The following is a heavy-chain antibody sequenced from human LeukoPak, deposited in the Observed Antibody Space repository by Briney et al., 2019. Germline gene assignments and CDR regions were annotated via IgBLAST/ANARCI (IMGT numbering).Heavy chain of an antibody. CDR2: INDGGTI. D-gene: IGHD1-7*01. CDR3: ARRWNYVRNYYIDV. CDR1: GGSFSHYY. Sequence: SETLSLTCAVYGGSFSHYYWSWIRQSPRMGLEWIAEINDGGTINYNPSLMSRVTISLDKSKNQFSLKLSSATAADTAVYYCARRWNYVRNYYIDVWGKGATVSVSS. J-gene: IGHJ6*03. V-gene: IGHV4-34*01.